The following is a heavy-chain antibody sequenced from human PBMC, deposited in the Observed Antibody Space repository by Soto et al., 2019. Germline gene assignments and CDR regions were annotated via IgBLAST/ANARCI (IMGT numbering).Heavy chain of an antibody. D-gene: IGHD2-8*02. CDR3: APGGATGGDR. V-gene: IGHV3-48*03. CDR2: ISSTASTI. CDR1: GFPFSNFE. J-gene: IGHJ5*02. Sequence: GGSLRLSCAASGFPFSNFEMNWVRQAPGKGLEWISYISSTASTIYYADSVKGRFTISRDNSKNSLFLQMNSLRPEDTAVYYCAPGGATGGDRWGQGTLVTVSS.